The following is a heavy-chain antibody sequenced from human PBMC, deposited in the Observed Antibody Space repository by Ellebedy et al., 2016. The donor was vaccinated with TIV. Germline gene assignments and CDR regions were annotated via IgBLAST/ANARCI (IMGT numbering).Heavy chain of an antibody. Sequence: GESLKISCAASGLTVSRDHMSWVRQAPGKGLEWVSTIYGDGTPYYADSVKGRFTISRDNSKNTLYLQMNSLRAEDTAVYYCARHDWFDPWGQGTLVTVSS. CDR2: IYGDGTP. V-gene: IGHV3-53*01. J-gene: IGHJ5*02. CDR1: GLTVSRDH. CDR3: ARHDWFDP.